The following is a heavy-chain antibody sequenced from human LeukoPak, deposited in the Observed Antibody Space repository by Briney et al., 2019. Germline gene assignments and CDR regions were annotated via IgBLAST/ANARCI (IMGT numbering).Heavy chain of an antibody. J-gene: IGHJ3*02. D-gene: IGHD3-22*01. V-gene: IGHV5-51*01. CDR1: GYSFTTYW. CDR2: IYPGDSDT. CDR3: ARRIVDDAFDI. Sequence: GESLQISCKGSGYSFTTYWIAWVRQMPGKGLEWMGIIYPGDSDTRYSPSFQGQVTISADKSITTAYLQWSSLKASDTAMYYCARRIVDDAFDIWGQGTMVTVS.